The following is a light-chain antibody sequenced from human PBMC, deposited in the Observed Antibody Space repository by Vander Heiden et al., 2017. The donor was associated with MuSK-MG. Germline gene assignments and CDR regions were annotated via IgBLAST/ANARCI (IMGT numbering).Light chain of an antibody. Sequence: EVFLTQSPELQSVARERAVTITCRARQNIGTNLHWYQQKPDQSPKLLIKYASHSLPGIPWTFSGSGSGTDFTLTIYGLEAEDAAIYYCHQSNTLPHTFGQGTKLEIK. CDR1: QNIGTN. J-gene: IGKJ2*01. CDR2: YAS. CDR3: HQSNTLPHT. V-gene: IGKV6-21*01.